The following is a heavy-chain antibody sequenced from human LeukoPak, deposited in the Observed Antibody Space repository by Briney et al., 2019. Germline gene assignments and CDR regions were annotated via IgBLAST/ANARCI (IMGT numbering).Heavy chain of an antibody. J-gene: IGHJ4*02. CDR1: GGSISSYY. CDR2: IYTSGST. CDR3: ARRRYDYVWGSYRRNPDFDY. D-gene: IGHD3-16*02. Sequence: SETLSLTCTVSGGSISSYYWSWIRQPAGKGLEWIGRIYTSGSTNYNPSLKSRVTISVDTSKNQFSLKLSSVTAADTAVYYCARRRYDYVWGSYRRNPDFDYWGQGTLVTVSS. V-gene: IGHV4-4*07.